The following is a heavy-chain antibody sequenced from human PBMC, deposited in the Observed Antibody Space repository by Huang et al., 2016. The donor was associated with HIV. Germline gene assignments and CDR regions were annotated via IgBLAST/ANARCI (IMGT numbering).Heavy chain of an antibody. J-gene: IGHJ4*02. Sequence: QVQLVQSGAEVRKPGASVRVSCKASGYTFSSYAIHGVGQAPGQSLEWMGRISIGDGSTEYLWQLQGRSTLTTDTSANTVYLDLSGRRSEDTAVYYCARQRSPDSSSHLYWGQGTLVTVSS. CDR2: ISIGDGST. CDR1: GYTFSSYA. CDR3: ARQRSPDSSSHLY. D-gene: IGHD6-13*01. V-gene: IGHV1-3*04.